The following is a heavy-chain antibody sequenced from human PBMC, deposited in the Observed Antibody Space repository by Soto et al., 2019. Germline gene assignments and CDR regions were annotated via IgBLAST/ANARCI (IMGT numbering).Heavy chain of an antibody. J-gene: IGHJ4*02. CDR2: IIPILGIA. D-gene: IGHD2-15*01. Sequence: ASVKVSCKASGGTFSSYTISWVRQAPRQGLEWMGRIIPILGIANYAQKFQGRVTITVDKSTSTAYMELSSLRSEDTAVYYCVSGYCSGGSCYQLDYWGQGTLVTVSS. CDR1: GGTFSSYT. V-gene: IGHV1-69*02. CDR3: VSGYCSGGSCYQLDY.